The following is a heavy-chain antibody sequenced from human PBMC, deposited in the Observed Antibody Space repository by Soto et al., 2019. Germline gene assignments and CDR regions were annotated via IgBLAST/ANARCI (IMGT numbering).Heavy chain of an antibody. J-gene: IGHJ4*02. CDR1: GFTFTSSA. CDR2: IVVGSGDT. CDR3: AADPEYYGGNSCYFDY. V-gene: IGHV1-58*01. Sequence: ASVKVSCKASGFTFTSSAVQWVRQARGQRLEWIGWIVVGSGDTNYAQKFQERVTITWDMSTTTAYMELSSLRSEDTAVYYCAADPEYYGGNSCYFDYWGQGTLVTVSS. D-gene: IGHD4-17*01.